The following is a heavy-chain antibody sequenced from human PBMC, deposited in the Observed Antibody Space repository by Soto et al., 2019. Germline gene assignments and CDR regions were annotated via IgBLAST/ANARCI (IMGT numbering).Heavy chain of an antibody. Sequence: QVVESGGGLVKPGQSLRLSCAGSGFIFRDYAVAWFRQTPGKGLECIGFIRSESYGGTADYAASVRGRFIISRDDYTGVAYLQMDSLRSGDTGVYHCTMIPRNGRGAPFASWGQGTLVTVAS. CDR1: GFIFRDYA. J-gene: IGHJ5*01. CDR3: TMIPRNGRGAPFAS. CDR2: IRSESYGGTA. D-gene: IGHD2-15*01. V-gene: IGHV3-49*05.